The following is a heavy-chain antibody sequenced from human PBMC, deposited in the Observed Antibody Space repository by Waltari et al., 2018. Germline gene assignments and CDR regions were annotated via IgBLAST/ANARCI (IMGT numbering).Heavy chain of an antibody. CDR1: GFTLSSYG. Sequence: QVQLVESGGGGVQPGGSLRRSCAASGFTLSSYGMHWVRQAPGKGLEWVAVIWYDGSNKYYADSVKGRFTISRDNSKNTLYLQMNSLRAEDTAVYYCASGLGYMDYWGQGTLVTVSS. CDR2: IWYDGSNK. V-gene: IGHV3-33*01. CDR3: ASGLGYMDY. D-gene: IGHD1-1*01. J-gene: IGHJ4*02.